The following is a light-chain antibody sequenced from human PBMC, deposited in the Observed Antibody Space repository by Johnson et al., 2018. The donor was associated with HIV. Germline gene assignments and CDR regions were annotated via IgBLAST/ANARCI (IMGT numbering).Light chain of an antibody. J-gene: IGLJ1*01. V-gene: IGLV1-51*01. CDR2: DDN. CDR1: SSNIGNNY. CDR3: AAWDDSLNGQV. Sequence: QPVLTQPPSVSAAPGQKVTISCSGSSSNIGNNYVSWYQHLPGTAPKLLIYDDNKRPSGIPDRFSGSKSGTSASLVISGLQAEDEADYYCAAWDDSLNGQVLGTGTKVTVL.